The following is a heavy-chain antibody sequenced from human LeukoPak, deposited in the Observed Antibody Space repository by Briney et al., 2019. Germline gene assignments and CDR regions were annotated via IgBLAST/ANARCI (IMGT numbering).Heavy chain of an antibody. CDR1: GFTFSGY. D-gene: IGHD5-12*01. CDR2: INHSGST. V-gene: IGHV4-34*01. J-gene: IGHJ4*02. CDR3: ARSSWLRYDY. Sequence: GSLRLSCAASGFTFSGYWSWIRQPPGKGLEWIGEINHSGSTNYNPSLKSRVTISVDTSKNQFSLKLSSVTAADTAVYYCARSSWLRYDYWGQGTLVTVSS.